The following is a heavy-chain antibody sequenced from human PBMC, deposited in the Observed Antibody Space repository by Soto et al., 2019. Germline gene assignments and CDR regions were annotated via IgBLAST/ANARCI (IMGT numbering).Heavy chain of an antibody. Sequence: QVQLVQSGAEEKKPGASVKVSCKASGYTFTSYAMHWVRQAPGQRLEWMGWINAGNGNTKYSQKFQGRVTITRDTSASTAYMELSSLRSEDTAVYYCARATGWLQPMHFDYWGQGTLVTVSS. CDR1: GYTFTSYA. V-gene: IGHV1-3*05. CDR3: ARATGWLQPMHFDY. CDR2: INAGNGNT. D-gene: IGHD5-12*01. J-gene: IGHJ4*02.